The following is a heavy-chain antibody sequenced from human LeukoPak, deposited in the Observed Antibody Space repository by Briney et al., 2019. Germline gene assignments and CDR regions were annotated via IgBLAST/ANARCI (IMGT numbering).Heavy chain of an antibody. CDR3: AKPPDYGGNEGCFDY. J-gene: IGHJ4*02. CDR1: GFTFSSYA. CDR2: ISGSGGST. V-gene: IGHV3-23*01. D-gene: IGHD4-23*01. Sequence: GGSLRLSCAASGFTFSSYAMSWVRQAPGKVLEWVSAISGSGGSTYYADSVKGRFTISRDNSKKTLYLQMNSLRAEDTAVYYCAKPPDYGGNEGCFDYWGQGTLVTVSS.